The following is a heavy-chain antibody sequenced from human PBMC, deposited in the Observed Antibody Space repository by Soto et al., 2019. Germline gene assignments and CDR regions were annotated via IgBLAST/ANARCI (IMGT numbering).Heavy chain of an antibody. CDR3: ARDRVVAAAASHFDY. CDR1: GFTFSSYG. V-gene: IGHV3-33*01. Sequence: GGSLRLSCAASGFTFSSYGMHWVRQAPGKGLEWVAVIWYDGSNKYYADSVKGRFTISRDNSKNTLYLQMNSLRAEDTAVYYCARDRVVAAAASHFDYWGQGTLVTVSS. CDR2: IWYDGSNK. J-gene: IGHJ4*02. D-gene: IGHD6-13*01.